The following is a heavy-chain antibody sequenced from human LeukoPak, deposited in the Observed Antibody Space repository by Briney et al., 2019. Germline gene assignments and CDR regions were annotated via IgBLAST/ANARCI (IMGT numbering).Heavy chain of an antibody. CDR2: IRSKTDGGTI. Sequence: GGSLRLSCAASGFTLSNAHMSWVRQAPGKGLEWAGRIRSKTDGGTIDYAAPVKDRFTISRDDSKNTLYLQMNSLKTEDTAVYYCTTAVAGTVRIDYWGQGTLVTVSS. J-gene: IGHJ4*02. V-gene: IGHV3-15*01. D-gene: IGHD6-19*01. CDR1: GFTLSNAH. CDR3: TTAVAGTVRIDY.